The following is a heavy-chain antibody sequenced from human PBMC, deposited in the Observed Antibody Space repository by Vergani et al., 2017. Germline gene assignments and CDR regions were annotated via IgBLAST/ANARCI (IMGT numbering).Heavy chain of an antibody. CDR3: ARHGGGFNWFDP. Sequence: EVQLVQSGAEVKKPGESLRISCKGSGYSFTSYWISWVRQMPGKGLEWMGRIDPSDSYTNYSPSFQGHVTISADKSISTAYLQWSSRKASDTAMYYCARHGGGFNWFDPWGQGTPVTVSS. V-gene: IGHV5-10-1*01. CDR1: GYSFTSYW. CDR2: IDPSDSYT. D-gene: IGHD3-10*01. J-gene: IGHJ5*02.